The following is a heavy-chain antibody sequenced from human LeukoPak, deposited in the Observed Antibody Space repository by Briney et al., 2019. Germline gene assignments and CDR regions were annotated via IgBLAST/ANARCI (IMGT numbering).Heavy chain of an antibody. CDR3: ARDSCSNGVCWLDY. V-gene: IGHV1-18*01. J-gene: IGHJ4*02. D-gene: IGHD2-8*01. Sequence: ASVKGSCKASGYTFASYGISWVRQAPGQGPEWIGWISAYNGNTNYAQNLQGRVTMTTDTSTSTAYMELRSLRSDDTAVYHCARDSCSNGVCWLDYWGQGTLVTVSS. CDR2: ISAYNGNT. CDR1: GYTFASYG.